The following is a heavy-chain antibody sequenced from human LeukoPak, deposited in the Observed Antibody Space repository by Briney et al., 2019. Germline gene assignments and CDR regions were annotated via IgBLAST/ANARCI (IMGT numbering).Heavy chain of an antibody. J-gene: IGHJ4*02. D-gene: IGHD2-2*01. Sequence: GGSLRLSCAASGFIFSSFGIHWVRQSPGKGLEWVAFIRYDGTKKSYADSVTGRFTISRDNSENTVYLQMNSLRPEDTAVYYCAKDHIVVVPGLFDYWGQGTLVAVSS. CDR3: AKDHIVVVPGLFDY. CDR2: IRYDGTKK. CDR1: GFIFSSFG. V-gene: IGHV3-30*02.